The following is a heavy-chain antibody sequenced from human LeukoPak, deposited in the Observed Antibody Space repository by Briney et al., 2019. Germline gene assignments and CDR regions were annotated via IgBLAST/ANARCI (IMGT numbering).Heavy chain of an antibody. D-gene: IGHD6-6*01. J-gene: IGHJ4*02. V-gene: IGHV1-2*02. CDR3: ARKEYSSSSDPFDY. Sequence: GASVKVSCKASGYTFTGYYMHWVRQAPGQGLEWMGWINPNSGGTNYAQKFQGRVTMTRDTSISTAYMELSRLRSDDTAVYYRARKEYSSSSDPFDYWGQGTLVTVSS. CDR1: GYTFTGYY. CDR2: INPNSGGT.